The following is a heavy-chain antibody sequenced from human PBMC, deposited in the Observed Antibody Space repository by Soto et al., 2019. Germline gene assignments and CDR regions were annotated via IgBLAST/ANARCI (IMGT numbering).Heavy chain of an antibody. J-gene: IGHJ6*02. D-gene: IGHD6-19*01. CDR2: ISGSGGST. V-gene: IGHV3-23*01. Sequence: GGSLRLSCAASGFTFSSYAMSWVRQAPGKGLEWVSVISGSGGSTYYADSVKGRFTISRDNSKNTLYLQMNSLRAEDTAVYYCAKDSVAGSSYYYYGMDVWGQGTTVTVSS. CDR1: GFTFSSYA. CDR3: AKDSVAGSSYYYYGMDV.